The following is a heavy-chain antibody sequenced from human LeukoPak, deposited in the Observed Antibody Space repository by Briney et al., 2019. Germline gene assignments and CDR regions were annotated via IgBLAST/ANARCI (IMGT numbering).Heavy chain of an antibody. CDR1: GFTFSDYT. J-gene: IGHJ4*02. CDR3: ARDYFYCGGDCFVDY. V-gene: IGHV3-21*01. Sequence: GGSLRLSCAASGFTFSDYTMTWVRQAPGKGLEWVSSISGGSRSIHYVDSVKGRFTISRDNAKNSLYLQMNSLRAEDTAVYYCARDYFYCGGDCFVDYWGQGTLVTVSS. D-gene: IGHD2-21*02. CDR2: ISGGSRSI.